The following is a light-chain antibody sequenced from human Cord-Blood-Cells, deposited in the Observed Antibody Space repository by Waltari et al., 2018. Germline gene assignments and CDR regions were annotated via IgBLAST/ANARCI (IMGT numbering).Light chain of an antibody. Sequence: QSALTQPRPVSRSPGQSVTIPCPGTRRDVCGYNYVSLYQQHPGKAPKPMIYDVSKRPSGVPDRFSGSKSGNTASLTISGLQAEDEADYYCCSYAGSYTLYVFGTGTKVTVL. CDR2: DVS. V-gene: IGLV2-11*01. CDR1: RRDVCGYNY. J-gene: IGLJ1*01. CDR3: CSYAGSYTLYV.